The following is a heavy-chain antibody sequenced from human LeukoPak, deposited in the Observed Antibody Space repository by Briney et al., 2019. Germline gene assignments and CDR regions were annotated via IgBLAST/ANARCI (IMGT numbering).Heavy chain of an antibody. CDR1: GGSISSGDYY. Sequence: PSETLSLTCTVSGGSISSGDYYWSWIRQPPGKGLEWIGYIYYSGSTYYNPSLKSRVTISVDTSKNQFSLKLSSVTAADTAVYYRARGYDFWSGYYSYYFDYWGQGTLVTVSS. J-gene: IGHJ4*02. D-gene: IGHD3-3*01. V-gene: IGHV4-30-4*08. CDR2: IYYSGST. CDR3: ARGYDFWSGYYSYYFDY.